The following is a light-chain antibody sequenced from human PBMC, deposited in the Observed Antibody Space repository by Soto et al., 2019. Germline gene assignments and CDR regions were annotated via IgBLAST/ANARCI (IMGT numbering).Light chain of an antibody. J-gene: IGKJ2*01. CDR2: GAS. V-gene: IGKV1-5*01. Sequence: DIPLTQSPSILSASGGDRVTITCRASQSIANRLAWYQQKPGKTPKLLIYGASTLESGVPSRVSGSGSGTEFTLTINSLQTDDFATYYCQQYNRSYTFGQGTKLEIK. CDR3: QQYNRSYT. CDR1: QSIANR.